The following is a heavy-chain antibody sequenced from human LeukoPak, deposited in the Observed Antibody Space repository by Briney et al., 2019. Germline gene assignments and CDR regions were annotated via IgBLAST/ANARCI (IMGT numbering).Heavy chain of an antibody. D-gene: IGHD2-2*01. CDR3: ARHDQIVVVPAAHTDY. Sequence: SETLSLTCAVSGYSISSGYYWGWIRQPPGKGLEWIGSIYHSGSTYYNPSLKRRVTVSVDTSKNQFSLKLSSVTAADTAVYYCARHDQIVVVPAAHTDYWGQGTLVTVSS. V-gene: IGHV4-38-2*01. CDR2: IYHSGST. CDR1: GYSISSGYY. J-gene: IGHJ4*02.